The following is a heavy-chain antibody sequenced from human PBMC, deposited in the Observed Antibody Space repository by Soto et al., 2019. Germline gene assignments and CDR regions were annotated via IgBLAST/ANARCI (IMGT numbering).Heavy chain of an antibody. D-gene: IGHD6-19*01. CDR3: ARIPYSSASFDY. J-gene: IGHJ4*02. V-gene: IGHV4-59*01. CDR2: VYNSGST. CDR1: GFSISTTY. Sequence: PSETLSLTCPVSGFSISTTYWSWVRQSPGKGLEWIGYVYNSGSTSYNPSLKSRVTISVDTSKNQFSLRLRSVTAADTAIYYCARIPYSSASFDYWGQGNLVTVS.